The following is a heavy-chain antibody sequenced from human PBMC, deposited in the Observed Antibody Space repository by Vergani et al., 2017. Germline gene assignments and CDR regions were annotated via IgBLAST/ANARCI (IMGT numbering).Heavy chain of an antibody. D-gene: IGHD3-22*01. CDR2: FDPEHGEV. CDR1: GYSLTELT. Sequence: QVQLVQSGSEVRKPGASVKVSCQVSGYSLTELTIHWVRQAPGKGLEWMGGFDPEHGEVTFAHHIQGRVTMTEDRSTDTAYMELSSLRPEDPALYYCAIVTYYYDSSGYYLDYWGQGTLVTVSS. J-gene: IGHJ4*02. V-gene: IGHV1-24*01. CDR3: AIVTYYYDSSGYYLDY.